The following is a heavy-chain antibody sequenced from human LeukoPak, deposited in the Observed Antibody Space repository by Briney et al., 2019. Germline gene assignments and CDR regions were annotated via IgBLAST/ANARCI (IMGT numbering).Heavy chain of an antibody. Sequence: PSETLSLTCAVSGGSISSGGYSWSWIRQPPGKGLEWIGYIYHSGSTYYNPSLKSRVTISVDRSKNQFSLKLSSVTAADTAVYYCARNTAYSSSWYYFDYWGQGTLVTVSS. CDR1: GGSISSGGYS. V-gene: IGHV4-30-2*01. CDR2: IYHSGST. D-gene: IGHD6-13*01. CDR3: ARNTAYSSSWYYFDY. J-gene: IGHJ4*02.